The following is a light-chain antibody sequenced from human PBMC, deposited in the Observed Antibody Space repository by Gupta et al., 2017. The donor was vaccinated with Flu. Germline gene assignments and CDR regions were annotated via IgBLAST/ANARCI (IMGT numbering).Light chain of an antibody. CDR3: QSAVSSGTYVM. J-gene: IGLJ3*02. V-gene: IGLV3-25*03. Sequence: YELTQPPSVSVPPGQTARITCSGDALPKEYAYWYQQTPGQAPVVVIYKDSEGPSGIPERFSGSSSGTTVTLTVSGVQAEDEADYYCQSQSAVSSGTYVMFGGGTKLTVL. CDR2: KDS. CDR1: ALPKEY.